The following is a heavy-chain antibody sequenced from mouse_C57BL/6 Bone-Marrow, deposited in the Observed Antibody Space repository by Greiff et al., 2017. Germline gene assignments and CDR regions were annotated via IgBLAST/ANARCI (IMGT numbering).Heavy chain of an antibody. CDR1: GYTFTSYW. CDR3: AIISYDYDGFAY. Sequence: VKLQQPGAELVMPGASVKLSCKASGYTFTSYWMHWVKQRPGQGLEWIGEIDPSDSYTNYNQKFKGKSTLTVDKSSSTAYMQLRSLTSEDSAVYSCAIISYDYDGFAYWGQGTLVTVSA. J-gene: IGHJ3*01. V-gene: IGHV1-69*01. D-gene: IGHD2-4*01. CDR2: IDPSDSYT.